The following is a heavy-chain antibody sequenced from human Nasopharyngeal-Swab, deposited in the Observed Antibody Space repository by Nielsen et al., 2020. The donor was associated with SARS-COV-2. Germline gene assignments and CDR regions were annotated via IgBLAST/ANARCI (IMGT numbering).Heavy chain of an antibody. D-gene: IGHD3-9*01. V-gene: IGHV3-30*18. J-gene: IGHJ6*02. CDR3: AKDQWPRYDILTGWNGMDV. CDR1: GFTFSSHG. CDR2: ISYEGRIK. Sequence: SCTATGFTFSSHGMHWVRQAPGKGLEWVATISYEGRIKYYGDSVEGRFTISRDNSKNTLYLEMNRLRPEDTAIYSCAKDQWPRYDILTGWNGMDVWGQGTTVIVSS.